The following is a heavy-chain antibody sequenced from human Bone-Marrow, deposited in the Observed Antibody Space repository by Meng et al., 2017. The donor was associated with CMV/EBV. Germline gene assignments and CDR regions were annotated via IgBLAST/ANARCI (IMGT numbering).Heavy chain of an antibody. CDR3: ARTTPAKTDHWT. V-gene: IGHV3-74*01. Sequence: SSTASGFSVVSYRMRWVRQVPRRGPVWLARLDDRGGAKYAHFVEGQLTISRDDLMNTLYLQIHSLRVEDTAVYYCARTTPAKTDHWTWGQGTLVTVSS. J-gene: IGHJ1*01. CDR1: GFSVVSYR. D-gene: IGHD3/OR15-3a*01. CDR2: LDDRGGA.